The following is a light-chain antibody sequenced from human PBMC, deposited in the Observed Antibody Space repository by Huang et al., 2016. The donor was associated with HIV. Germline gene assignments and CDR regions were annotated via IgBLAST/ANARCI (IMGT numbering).Light chain of an antibody. J-gene: IGKJ2*01. CDR2: DAS. Sequence: EILLTQSPATLSVSPGERVTLSCRASQSISNNLAWYQQKPGQAPRLLIYDASSRATAIPARFSGSASGTEFTLTISSLQSEDFAVYYCQQYHNWPPYTFGQGTKLEI. CDR1: QSISNN. CDR3: QQYHNWPPYT. V-gene: IGKV3-15*01.